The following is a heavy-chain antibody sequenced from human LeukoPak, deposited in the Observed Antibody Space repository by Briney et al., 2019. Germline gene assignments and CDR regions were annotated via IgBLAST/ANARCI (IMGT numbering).Heavy chain of an antibody. Sequence: GGSLRLSCAASGFTFSSYAMHWVRQAPGKGLEWVAVISYDGSNKYYADSVKGRFTISRDNSKNTLYLQMNSLRAEDTAVYYCARDLGHLVPAAGFDYWGQGTLVTVSS. V-gene: IGHV3-30-3*01. CDR1: GFTFSSYA. D-gene: IGHD2-2*01. J-gene: IGHJ4*02. CDR3: ARDLGHLVPAAGFDY. CDR2: ISYDGSNK.